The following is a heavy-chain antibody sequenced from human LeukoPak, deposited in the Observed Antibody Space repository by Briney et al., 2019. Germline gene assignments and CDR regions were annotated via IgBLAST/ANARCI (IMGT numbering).Heavy chain of an antibody. CDR2: LSYDGSNY. Sequence: GGSLRLSFAASGFTFSSYVMHWVRQAPGKGLEWVAVLSYDGSNYYYADSVKGRFTISRDNSKNTLYLQMNSLRAEDTAVYYCAQPFIVVVPAAIIAPIDYGMDVWGQGTTVTVSS. V-gene: IGHV3-30*18. J-gene: IGHJ6*02. CDR1: GFTFSSYV. CDR3: AQPFIVVVPAAIIAPIDYGMDV. D-gene: IGHD2-2*02.